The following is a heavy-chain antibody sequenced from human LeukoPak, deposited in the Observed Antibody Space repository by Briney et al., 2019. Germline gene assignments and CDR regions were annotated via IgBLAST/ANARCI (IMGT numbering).Heavy chain of an antibody. Sequence: ASVKVSCKASGYTFTSYYMHWVRQAPGQGLEWMGIINPSGGSTSYAQKFQGIVTMTRDTSTSTVYMELSSLRSEDTAVYYCAREGGIAAADEGWFDPWGQGTLVTASS. D-gene: IGHD6-13*01. CDR2: INPSGGST. CDR3: AREGGIAAADEGWFDP. J-gene: IGHJ5*02. CDR1: GYTFTSYY. V-gene: IGHV1-46*01.